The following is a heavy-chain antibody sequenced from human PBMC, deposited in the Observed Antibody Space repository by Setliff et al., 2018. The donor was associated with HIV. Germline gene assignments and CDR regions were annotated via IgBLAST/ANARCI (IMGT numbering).Heavy chain of an antibody. CDR1: GYSLTSGYY. CDR3: ARAPPGIQNDAFDV. V-gene: IGHV4-38-2*01. CDR2: IHDSGRT. Sequence: SETLSLTCGVSGYSLTSGYYWGWIRQPPGKGLEWIGSIHDSGRTYYNPSLKSRVTISVDTSRDQFSLQLTSVTAADTAVYYCARAPPGIQNDAFDVWGQGTMVTVSS. J-gene: IGHJ3*01.